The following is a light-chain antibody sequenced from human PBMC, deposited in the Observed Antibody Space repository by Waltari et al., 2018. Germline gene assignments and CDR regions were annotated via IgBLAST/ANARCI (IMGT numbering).Light chain of an antibody. J-gene: IGKJ2*01. CDR2: WAS. CDR3: QQYYVTPVYT. V-gene: IGKV4-1*01. CDR1: QRLIYGSDNKNY. Sequence: DIVMTQSPDSLAVSLGERATINCKSSQRLIYGSDNKNYLAWYQQKPGQRPKLLIYWASTRESGVPDRFSGSGSGTDFTLTISSLQAEDVAVYYCQQYYVTPVYTFGQGTKLEIK.